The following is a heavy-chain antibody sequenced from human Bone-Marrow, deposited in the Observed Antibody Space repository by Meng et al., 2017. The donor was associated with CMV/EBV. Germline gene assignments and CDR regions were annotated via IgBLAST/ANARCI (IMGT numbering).Heavy chain of an antibody. V-gene: IGHV1-2*02. CDR2: INPNSGGT. D-gene: IGHD2-2*01. CDR3: ARVVPASIPHYYYGMDV. CDR1: GYTFTGYY. Sequence: ASVKVSCKASGYTFTGYYMHWVRQAPGQGFEWMGWINPNSGGTNYAQKFQGRVTMTRDTSISTAYMELSRLRSDDSAVYYCARVVPASIPHYYYGMDVWGQGTTVTVSS. J-gene: IGHJ6*02.